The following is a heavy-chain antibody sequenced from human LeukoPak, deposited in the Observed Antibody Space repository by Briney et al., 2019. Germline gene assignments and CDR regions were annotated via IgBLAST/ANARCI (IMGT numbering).Heavy chain of an antibody. CDR1: GGSISSGGYY. CDR2: IYYSGSA. V-gene: IGHV4-61*08. CDR3: ARHLPSPGGDAFDI. Sequence: PSETLSLTCTVSGGSISSGGYYWSCIRRHPGKGLECIGYIYYSGSANHNPSLKSRVTISRDTSKNQFSLKLSSVTAADTAVYYCARHLPSPGGDAFDIWGQGTMVTVSS. D-gene: IGHD3-16*01. J-gene: IGHJ3*02.